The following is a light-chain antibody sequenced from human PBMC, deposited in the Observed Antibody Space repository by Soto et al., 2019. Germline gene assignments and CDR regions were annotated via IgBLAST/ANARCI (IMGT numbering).Light chain of an antibody. CDR3: QQYGSSPWWT. Sequence: EIVLTQSPGTLSLSPGERATLSCRASQSVSSSYLAWYQQKPGQAPRLLIYDASNRATGIPDRFSGSGSGTYFTLTISRLEPEVFAVYYCQQYGSSPWWTFGQGTKVEIK. CDR2: DAS. V-gene: IGKV3-20*01. J-gene: IGKJ1*01. CDR1: QSVSSSY.